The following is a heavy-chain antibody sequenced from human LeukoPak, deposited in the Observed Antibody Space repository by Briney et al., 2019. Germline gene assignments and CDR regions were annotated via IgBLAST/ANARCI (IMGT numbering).Heavy chain of an antibody. J-gene: IGHJ6*04. Sequence: GGSLRLSCAPSGFTLSGYWMSWVRQSPGKGLERVANIKQDGSEKYYVDSVKGRFTISTDNSKNSLYLQMNSLRAEDTAVYYCARKAYGMDVWGKGTTVTVSS. CDR3: ARKAYGMDV. CDR1: GFTLSGYW. CDR2: IKQDGSEK. V-gene: IGHV3-7*03.